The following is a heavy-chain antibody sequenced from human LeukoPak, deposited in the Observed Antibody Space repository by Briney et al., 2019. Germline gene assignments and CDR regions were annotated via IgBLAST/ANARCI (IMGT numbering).Heavy chain of an antibody. CDR3: ARGGYSSGWYYFDY. V-gene: IGHV4-4*07. Sequence: PSETLSLTCTVSGGSISSYYWSWIRQPAGKGLEWIGRIYTSGSTNYNPSLKSRVTMSVDTSKNQFSLKLSSVTAADTAVYYCARGGYSSGWYYFDYWGQGTLVTVSS. CDR1: GGSISSYY. J-gene: IGHJ4*02. D-gene: IGHD6-19*01. CDR2: IYTSGST.